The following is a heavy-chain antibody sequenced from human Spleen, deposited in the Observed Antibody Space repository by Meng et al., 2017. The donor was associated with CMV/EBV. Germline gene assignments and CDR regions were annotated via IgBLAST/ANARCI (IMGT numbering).Heavy chain of an antibody. V-gene: IGHV5-51*01. Sequence: GESLKISCKVSGYSFTSYWIAWVRQMPGKGLEWMGIMYPGDSDTRYSPSFQGQVTISADKSISTAYLQWSSLKASDTAMYYCARPLVPAAPGAFDIWGQGTMVTVSS. CDR3: ARPLVPAAPGAFDI. CDR2: MYPGDSDT. J-gene: IGHJ3*02. CDR1: GYSFTSYW. D-gene: IGHD2-2*01.